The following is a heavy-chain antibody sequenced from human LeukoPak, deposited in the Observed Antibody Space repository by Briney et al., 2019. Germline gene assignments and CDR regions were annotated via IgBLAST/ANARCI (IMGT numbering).Heavy chain of an antibody. Sequence: SQTLSLTCTVSGVSISSGDYYWRWIRQPPGKGLEWIGYIYYSGSTYYNPSLKSRVTISVDTSKNQFSLKLSSVTAADTAVYYCARALDYYDSSGERAYYFDYWGQGTLVTVSS. CDR2: IYYSGST. D-gene: IGHD3-22*01. CDR3: ARALDYYDSSGERAYYFDY. J-gene: IGHJ4*02. CDR1: GVSISSGDYY. V-gene: IGHV4-30-4*01.